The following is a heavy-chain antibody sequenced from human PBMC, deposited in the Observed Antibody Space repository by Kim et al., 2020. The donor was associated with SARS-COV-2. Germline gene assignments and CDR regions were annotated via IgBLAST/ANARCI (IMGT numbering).Heavy chain of an antibody. J-gene: IGHJ4*02. V-gene: IGHV3-21*01. D-gene: IGHD3-10*01. CDR3: ASLNMVRGVIVDY. Sequence: YAGSVKGRFTISRDNAKNSLYLQMNSLRAEDTAVHYCASLNMVRGVIVDYWGQGTLVTVSS.